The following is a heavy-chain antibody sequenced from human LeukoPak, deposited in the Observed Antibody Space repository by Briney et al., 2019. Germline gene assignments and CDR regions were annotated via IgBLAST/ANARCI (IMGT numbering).Heavy chain of an antibody. CDR1: GFTFSSYS. J-gene: IGHJ4*02. Sequence: GGSLRLSCAASGFTFSSYSMNWVRQAPGKGLEWVSPISSSSSYIYYADSVKGRFTISRDNAKNSLYLQMNSLRAEDTAVYYCARGYCSGGSCYPTDYWGQGTLVTVSS. D-gene: IGHD2-15*01. V-gene: IGHV3-21*01. CDR3: ARGYCSGGSCYPTDY. CDR2: ISSSSSYI.